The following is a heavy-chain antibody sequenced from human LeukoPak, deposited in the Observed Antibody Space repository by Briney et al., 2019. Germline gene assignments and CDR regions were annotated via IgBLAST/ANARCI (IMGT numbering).Heavy chain of an antibody. Sequence: GGSLRLSCAASGFTFSNYALHWVRQAPGKGLEYVSGTGTNGDTTDYANSVKGRFTISRANSRNTLYLQMGSLRAEDMAVYYCARGSARYNWNYGDAFDIWGQGTLVTVSS. CDR3: ARGSARYNWNYGDAFDI. CDR1: GFTFSNYA. J-gene: IGHJ3*02. V-gene: IGHV3-64*01. CDR2: TGTNGDTT. D-gene: IGHD1-7*01.